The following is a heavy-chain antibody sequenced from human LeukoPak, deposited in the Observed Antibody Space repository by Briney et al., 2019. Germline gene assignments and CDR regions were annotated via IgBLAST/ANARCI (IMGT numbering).Heavy chain of an antibody. D-gene: IGHD4-17*01. Sequence: SETLSLTCTVSGGSISSGDYYWRWIRQHPGKGLEWIGYISYSGNTFYNPSLKSRVTISVDTSKNQFSLRLTSVTAADTAVYYCARSGLWLRGTTAFDSWGQGTLVTVSS. CDR2: ISYSGNT. V-gene: IGHV4-31*03. J-gene: IGHJ4*02. CDR3: ARSGLWLRGTTAFDS. CDR1: GGSISSGDYY.